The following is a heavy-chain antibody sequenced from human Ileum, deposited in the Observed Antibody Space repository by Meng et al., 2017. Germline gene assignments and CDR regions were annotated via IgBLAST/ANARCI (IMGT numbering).Heavy chain of an antibody. D-gene: IGHD1-26*01. V-gene: IGHV4-34*01. Sequence: QVQLQPWVAGLLKPSETLSLPCGVYGGSFSGYYWSWIRQPPGKGLEWIGEIDHSGGTNYNPSLKNRVTISVDTSNNRFSLKLSSVKAADTALYFCARRVGATPYAYNWLDPWGQGTLVTVSS. CDR2: IDHSGGT. J-gene: IGHJ5*02. CDR3: ARRVGATPYAYNWLDP. CDR1: GGSFSGYY.